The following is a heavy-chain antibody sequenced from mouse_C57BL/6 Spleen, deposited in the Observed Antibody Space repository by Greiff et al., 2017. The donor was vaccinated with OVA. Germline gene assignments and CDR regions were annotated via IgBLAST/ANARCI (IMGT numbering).Heavy chain of an antibody. CDR3: ASFLHDYGYYAMDY. V-gene: IGHV2-6*01. D-gene: IGHD2-4*01. CDR2: IWGVGST. Sequence: QVQLQQSGPGLVAPSQSLSITCTVSGFSLTSYGVDWVRQSPGKGLEWLGVIWGVGSTNYNSALKSRLSISQDKYKSQVFLKMNSLQTDDTAMYYCASFLHDYGYYAMDYWGQGTSVTVSS. CDR1: GFSLTSYG. J-gene: IGHJ4*01.